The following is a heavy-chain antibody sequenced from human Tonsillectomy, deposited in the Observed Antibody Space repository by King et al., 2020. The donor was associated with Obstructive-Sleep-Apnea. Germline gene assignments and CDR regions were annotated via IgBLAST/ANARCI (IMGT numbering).Heavy chain of an antibody. V-gene: IGHV3-23*04. CDR1: AFTFSNYA. CDR2: ISGSGDST. Sequence: VQLVESGGGLVQPGGSLRLSCAASAFTFSNYAMSWVRQAPGKGLEWVSTISGSGDSTYYADSVKGRFTISRDISKKTLYLRMNSLRPEDTAVYYCAKGSGGTYYSLDYWGQGTLVTVSS. CDR3: AKGSGGTYYSLDY. J-gene: IGHJ4*02. D-gene: IGHD2-15*01.